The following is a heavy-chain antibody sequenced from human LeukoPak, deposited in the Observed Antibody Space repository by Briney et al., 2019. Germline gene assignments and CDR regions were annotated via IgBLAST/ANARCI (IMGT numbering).Heavy chain of an antibody. Sequence: GASVKVSCKASGGTFSSYAISWVRQAPGQGLEWMGGIIPIFGTANYAQKFQGRVTITADESTSTAYMELSSLRSEDTAVYYCARDRGVLDDILTGYHDYWGQGTLVTVSS. J-gene: IGHJ4*02. D-gene: IGHD3-9*01. V-gene: IGHV1-69*13. CDR3: ARDRGVLDDILTGYHDY. CDR1: GGTFSSYA. CDR2: IIPIFGTA.